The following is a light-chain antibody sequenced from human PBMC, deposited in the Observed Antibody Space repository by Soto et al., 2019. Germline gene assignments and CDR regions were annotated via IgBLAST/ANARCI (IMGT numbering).Light chain of an antibody. Sequence: QSALTQPASVSGSPGQSITISCTGTSSDVGGYNYVSWYQQYPGKAPKLMIYDVSNQPSGVSDRFSGSKSGNTASLTISGLQAEDEADYYCSSYTSSSTDVFGTGTKLTVL. J-gene: IGLJ1*01. CDR2: DVS. CDR1: SSDVGGYNY. CDR3: SSYTSSSTDV. V-gene: IGLV2-14*01.